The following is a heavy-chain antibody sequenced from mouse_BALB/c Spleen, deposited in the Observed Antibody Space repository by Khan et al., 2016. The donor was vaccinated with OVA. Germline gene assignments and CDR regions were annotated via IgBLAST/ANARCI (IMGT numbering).Heavy chain of an antibody. D-gene: IGHD3-2*02. CDR3: ARQGYPGYFDV. CDR2: IWSDGRT. V-gene: IGHV2-6-1*01. CDR1: GFSLTSYG. J-gene: IGHJ1*01. Sequence: QVQLKESGPGPVAPSQSLSITCTISGFSLTSYGIHWVRQPAGKGLEWLVVIWSDGRTTYNSALKSRLSISKDNSKSQVFLKVNSLQTDDTAIYXCARQGYPGYFDVWGAGTTVTVSS.